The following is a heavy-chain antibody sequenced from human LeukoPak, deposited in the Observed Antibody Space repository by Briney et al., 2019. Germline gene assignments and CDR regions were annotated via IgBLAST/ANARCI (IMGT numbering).Heavy chain of an antibody. CDR3: AKDYAVGSIDY. CDR2: VSTSGVGT. J-gene: IGHJ4*02. CDR1: GFTFSSYS. D-gene: IGHD3-16*01. Sequence: GGSLRLSCAAPGFTFSSYSMNWVRQAPGKGLEWVSSVSTSGVGTYYADSVRGRFTISRDNSKNTVFLQMNSLRAEDSAVYYCAKDYAVGSIDYWGQGTLVTVSS. V-gene: IGHV3-23*01.